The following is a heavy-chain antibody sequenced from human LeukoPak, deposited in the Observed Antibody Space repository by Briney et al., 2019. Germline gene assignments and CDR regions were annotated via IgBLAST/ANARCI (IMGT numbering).Heavy chain of an antibody. V-gene: IGHV3-21*01. D-gene: IGHD3-22*01. J-gene: IGHJ6*02. CDR1: GSTFSNCA. CDR2: ISNDGVYF. Sequence: GGSLRLSCAASGSTFSNCAMNWVRQTPGKGLEWVSSISNDGVYFYYADSVKGRFTISRDNAKNSVFLQMNSLRAEDTAVYYCARGTRPDSSGYTYYYYGMDVWGQGTTVTVSS. CDR3: ARGTRPDSSGYTYYYYGMDV.